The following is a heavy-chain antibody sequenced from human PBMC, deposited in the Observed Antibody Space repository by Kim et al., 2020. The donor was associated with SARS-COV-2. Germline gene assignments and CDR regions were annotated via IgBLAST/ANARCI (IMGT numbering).Heavy chain of an antibody. V-gene: IGHV4-39*01. J-gene: IGHJ5*02. CDR3: ARQEEVGLNWFDP. CDR2: IYYSGST. Sequence: SETLSLTCTVSGGSISSSSYYWGWIRQPPGKGLEWIGSIYYSGSTYYNPSLKSRVTISVDTSKNQFSLKLSSVTAADTAVYYCARQEEVGLNWFDPWGQGTLVTVSS. CDR1: GGSISSSSYY.